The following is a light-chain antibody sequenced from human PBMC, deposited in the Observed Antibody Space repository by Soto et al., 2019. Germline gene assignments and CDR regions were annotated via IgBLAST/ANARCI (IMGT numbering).Light chain of an antibody. CDR2: SNT. Sequence: QSALTQPPSASGTPGQTIAISCSGSSSNIGSHTENWFQQLPGTAPRLLIYSNTQRPSGVPDRFSGSKSGTSASLAISGLQSEYEGDYYCATWDDSLNGVVFGGGTKVTVL. J-gene: IGLJ2*01. CDR3: ATWDDSLNGVV. CDR1: SSNIGSHT. V-gene: IGLV1-44*01.